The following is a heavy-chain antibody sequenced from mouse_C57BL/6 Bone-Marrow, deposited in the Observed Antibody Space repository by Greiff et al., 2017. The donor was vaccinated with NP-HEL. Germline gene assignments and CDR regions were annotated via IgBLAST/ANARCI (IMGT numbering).Heavy chain of an antibody. Sequence: QVQLKQSGAELARPGASVKMSCKASGYTFTSYTMHWVQQRPGQGLEWLGYLNPSSGYTKYNQTFKDKATLTADKSSSTAYMQLSSLTSEDAAGYDCARKGIYYGFDYWGQGTTLTVSS. J-gene: IGHJ2*01. CDR1: GYTFTSYT. V-gene: IGHV1-4*01. D-gene: IGHD2-1*01. CDR3: ARKGIYYGFDY. CDR2: LNPSSGYT.